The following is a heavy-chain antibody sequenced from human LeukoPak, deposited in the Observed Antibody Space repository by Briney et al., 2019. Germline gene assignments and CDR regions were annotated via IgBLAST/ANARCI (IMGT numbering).Heavy chain of an antibody. D-gene: IGHD3-10*01. V-gene: IGHV5-51*01. Sequence: GESLKISCKGFGYSFTLYWIGWVRQMPGKGLEWMWIIYPGDSDTRYSASFHVQVTISADHPSHTAYLQWRRLKALDSAMYYCARHQGASGMREFAPWGQEPLVTVSS. CDR3: ARHQGASGMREFAP. CDR1: GYSFTLYW. CDR2: IYPGDSDT. J-gene: IGHJ5*02.